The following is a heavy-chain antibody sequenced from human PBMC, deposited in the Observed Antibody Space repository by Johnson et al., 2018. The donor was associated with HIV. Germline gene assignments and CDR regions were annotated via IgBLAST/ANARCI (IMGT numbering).Heavy chain of an antibody. CDR3: AKDTIAAAALGAFDI. Sequence: QVQLVESGGGVVQPGGSLRLSCAASGLSFSNFGIHWVRQAPGKGPEWVAVISFDGNLKKYADSVKGRFTISRDNAKNSLYLQMNSLRAEDTAVYYCAKDTIAAAALGAFDIWGQGTMVTVSS. J-gene: IGHJ3*02. CDR2: ISFDGNLK. V-gene: IGHV3-30*18. CDR1: GLSFSNFG. D-gene: IGHD6-13*01.